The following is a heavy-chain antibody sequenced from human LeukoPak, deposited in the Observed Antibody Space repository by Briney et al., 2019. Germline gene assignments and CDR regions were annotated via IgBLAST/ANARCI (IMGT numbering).Heavy chain of an antibody. D-gene: IGHD3-3*01. V-gene: IGHV1-18*01. CDR3: ARDFSNFGDF. CDR1: GYTFTSYG. J-gene: IGHJ4*02. Sequence: ASVKDSCKTSGYTFTSYGVSWVRQAPGQGLAWMGWISGYNGVTRYPQTFQDRITMTTDTSASTVYMELKNLTSDDTAVYFCARDFSNFGDFWGQGTLITVSA. CDR2: ISGYNGVT.